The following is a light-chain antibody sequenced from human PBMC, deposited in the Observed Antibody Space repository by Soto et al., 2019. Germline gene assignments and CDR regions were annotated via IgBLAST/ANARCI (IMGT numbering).Light chain of an antibody. CDR3: QAWDSSTVV. CDR2: STN. J-gene: IGLJ2*01. CDR1: SGSVSTSYY. Sequence: QTVVTQEPSFSVSPGGTVTLTCGLSSGSVSTSYYPSWYQQTPGQAPRTLIYSTNTRSSGVPDRFSGAILGNKAALTITGAQADDESDYYCQAWDSSTVVFGGGTKLTVL. V-gene: IGLV8-61*01.